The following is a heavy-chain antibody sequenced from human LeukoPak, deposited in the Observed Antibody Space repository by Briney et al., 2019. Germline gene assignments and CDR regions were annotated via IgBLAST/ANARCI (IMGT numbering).Heavy chain of an antibody. J-gene: IGHJ4*02. Sequence: GGSLRLSCAASGFTFSDYYMSWIRQAPGKGLEWVSYISSSGSTIYYADSVKGRFTISRDNAKNSLYLQMNSLRAEDTAVYYCAKDLNYGDLFDSWGQGTLVTVSS. D-gene: IGHD4-17*01. CDR3: AKDLNYGDLFDS. CDR1: GFTFSDYY. CDR2: ISSSGSTI. V-gene: IGHV3-11*04.